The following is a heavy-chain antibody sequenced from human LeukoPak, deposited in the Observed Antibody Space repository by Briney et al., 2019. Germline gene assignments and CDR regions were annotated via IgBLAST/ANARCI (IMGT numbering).Heavy chain of an antibody. D-gene: IGHD1-26*01. CDR3: ARSLRGSYSPPDY. Sequence: ASVKVSCKASGYTFTGYYMHWVRQAPGQGLEWMGWINPNSGGTNYVQKFQGRVTMTRDTSISTAYMELSRLRSDDTAVYYCARSLRGSYSPPDYWGQGTLVTVSS. J-gene: IGHJ4*02. CDR2: INPNSGGT. V-gene: IGHV1-2*02. CDR1: GYTFTGYY.